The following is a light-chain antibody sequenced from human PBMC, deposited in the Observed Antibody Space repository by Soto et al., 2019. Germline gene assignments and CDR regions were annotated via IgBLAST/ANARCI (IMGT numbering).Light chain of an antibody. CDR1: SNDIGTYRY. CDR3: TSYTTSSTLV. J-gene: IGLJ3*02. CDR2: EVS. Sequence: QSALTQPASVSGSPGQSITISCTGTSNDIGTYRYVSWYQQHPGKVPKLIIFEVSDRPSGVSHRFSGSKSGNTASLTISGIQADDEADYYCTSYTTSSTLVFGGGTQLTVL. V-gene: IGLV2-14*01.